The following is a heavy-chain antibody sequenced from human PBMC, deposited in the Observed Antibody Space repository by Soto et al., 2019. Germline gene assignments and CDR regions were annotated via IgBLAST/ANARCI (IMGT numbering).Heavy chain of an antibody. J-gene: IGHJ6*03. CDR3: AKDTSSSPYYMDV. V-gene: IGHV3-23*01. Sequence: EVQVLESGGGSVQPGGSLRLSCAASGFTFSNFAMNWVRHAPGQGLEWVSEISGSTGTTYYADSVKGRFIISRDNSKNMVHLQMNSLRAEDTAVYYCAKDTSSSPYYMDVWGKGTTVTVSS. CDR1: GFTFSNFA. D-gene: IGHD2-2*01. CDR2: ISGSTGTT.